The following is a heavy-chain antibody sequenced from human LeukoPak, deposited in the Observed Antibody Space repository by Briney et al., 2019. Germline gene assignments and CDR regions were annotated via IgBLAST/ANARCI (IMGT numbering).Heavy chain of an antibody. CDR2: ICPGDSDT. J-gene: IGHJ3*02. D-gene: IGHD5-18*01. CDR3: ARSLWLGGLAPWRGGVFAFDI. CDR1: GYSFTSYW. Sequence: HGESLKISCKGSGYSFTSYWIGWVRQMPGKGLEWMGIICPGDSDTRYSPSFQGQVTISADKSISTAYLQWSSLKASDTAMYYCARSLWLGGLAPWRGGVFAFDIWGQGTMVTVSS. V-gene: IGHV5-51*01.